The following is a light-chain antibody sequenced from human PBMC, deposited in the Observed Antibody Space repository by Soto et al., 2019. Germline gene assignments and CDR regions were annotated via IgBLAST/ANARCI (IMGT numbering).Light chain of an antibody. V-gene: IGKV1-5*03. CDR3: QQYNTYPLT. Sequence: DIQMTQSPSTLSASVGDRVTITCRASQTISTWLAWYQQKPGKAPKLVIYKASSLEGGVPSRFSGSGSGTEFNITISSLQPDDFATYYCQQYNTYPLTFGGGTTVDIK. CDR2: KAS. CDR1: QTISTW. J-gene: IGKJ4*01.